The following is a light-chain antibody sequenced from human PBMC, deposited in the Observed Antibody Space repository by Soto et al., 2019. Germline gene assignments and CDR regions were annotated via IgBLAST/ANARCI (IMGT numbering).Light chain of an antibody. CDR3: QQYNSYWT. Sequence: DIQMTQSPSTLSASVGDRVATTCRASQSISPWLAWYQQKPGKAPKLLIYEASNLESGVPSRFSGSGFGTEFTLTISSLQPDDSATYYCQQYNSYWTFGQGTKVDIK. J-gene: IGKJ1*01. CDR2: EAS. CDR1: QSISPW. V-gene: IGKV1-5*01.